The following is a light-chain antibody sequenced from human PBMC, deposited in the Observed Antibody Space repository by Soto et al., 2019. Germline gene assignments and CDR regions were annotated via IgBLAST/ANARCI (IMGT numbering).Light chain of an antibody. Sequence: EIVLTQSPGTLSLSPGERATLSCKTSQSVSSNLAWYQQKPGQAPRLLIYGASTRATGIPARFSGSGSGTEFTLTISSLQSEDFAVYYCRQYNNWPLTFGQGTRLEIK. CDR2: GAS. CDR3: RQYNNWPLT. V-gene: IGKV3-15*01. J-gene: IGKJ5*01. CDR1: QSVSSN.